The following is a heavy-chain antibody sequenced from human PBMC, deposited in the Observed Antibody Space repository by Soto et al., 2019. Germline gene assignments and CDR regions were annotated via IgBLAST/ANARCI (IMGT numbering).Heavy chain of an antibody. J-gene: IGHJ5*02. CDR1: GGSMSSYY. Sequence: SETLSLTCTVSGGSMSSYYWTWIRQPAGKGLEWIGRVYSSGGTHYNPSLKSRVTISIDTSKSQFSLRLLSVTDADTAVYFCARGQRFSDWFDPWGQGTLVTVSS. CDR2: VYSSGGT. V-gene: IGHV4-4*07. D-gene: IGHD3-3*01. CDR3: ARGQRFSDWFDP.